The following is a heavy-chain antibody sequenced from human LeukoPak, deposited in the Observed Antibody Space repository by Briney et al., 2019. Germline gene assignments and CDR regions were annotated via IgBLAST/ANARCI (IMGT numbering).Heavy chain of an antibody. Sequence: SETLSLTCTVSGGSISSSSYYWSWIRQPPGKGLEWIGEINHSGSTNYNPSLKSRVTISVDTSKNQFSLKLSSVTAADTAVYYCARGYWYFDLWGRGTLVTVSS. CDR2: INHSGST. J-gene: IGHJ2*01. CDR3: ARGYWYFDL. CDR1: GGSISSSSYY. V-gene: IGHV4-39*07.